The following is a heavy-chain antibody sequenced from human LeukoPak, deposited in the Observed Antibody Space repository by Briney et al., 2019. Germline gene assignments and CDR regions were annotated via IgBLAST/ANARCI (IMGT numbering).Heavy chain of an antibody. D-gene: IGHD3-10*01. CDR3: ARAKSERMVRGVILLDAFDI. J-gene: IGHJ3*02. V-gene: IGHV1-69*13. CDR1: GYTFTSYA. CDR2: IIPIFGTA. Sequence: ASVKVSCKPSGYTFTSYAFSWVRQAPGQGLEWMGGIIPIFGTANYAQKFQGRVTITADESTSTAYMELSSLRSEDTAVYYCARAKSERMVRGVILLDAFDIWGQGTMVTVSS.